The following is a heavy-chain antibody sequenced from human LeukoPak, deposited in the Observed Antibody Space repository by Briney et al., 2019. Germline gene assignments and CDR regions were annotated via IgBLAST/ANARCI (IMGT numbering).Heavy chain of an antibody. Sequence: TASETLSLTCTVSGGSISSYYWSWIRQPPVKGLEWVGYIYYSGSTNYNPSLKSRVTISVDTSKNQFSLKLSSVTAADTAVYYCARAPYSSSFGAFDIWGQGTMVTVSS. CDR3: ARAPYSSSFGAFDI. J-gene: IGHJ3*02. D-gene: IGHD6-13*01. V-gene: IGHV4-59*08. CDR1: GGSISSYY. CDR2: IYYSGST.